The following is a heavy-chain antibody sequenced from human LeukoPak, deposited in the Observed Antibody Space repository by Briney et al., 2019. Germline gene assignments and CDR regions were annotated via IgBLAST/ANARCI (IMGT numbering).Heavy chain of an antibody. Sequence: GGSLRLSCAASGFSFSGYWMHWVRQAPGKGLEWVSSISSSSSYIYYADSVKGRFTISRDNAKNSLYLQMNSLRAGDTAVYYCARLRITIFGVVNEDDAFDIWGQGTMVTVSS. J-gene: IGHJ3*02. CDR3: ARLRITIFGVVNEDDAFDI. D-gene: IGHD3-3*01. CDR1: GFSFSGYW. V-gene: IGHV3-21*01. CDR2: ISSSSSYI.